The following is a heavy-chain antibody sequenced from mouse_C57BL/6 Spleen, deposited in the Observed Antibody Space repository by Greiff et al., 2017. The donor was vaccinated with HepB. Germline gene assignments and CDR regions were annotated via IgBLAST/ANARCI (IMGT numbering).Heavy chain of an antibody. D-gene: IGHD1-1*01. CDR1: GFSLTSYG. Sequence: VQLQQSGPGLVAPSQRLSITCTVSGFSLTSYGVHWVRQPPGKGLEWLVVIWSDGSTTYNSALKSRLSISKDNSKSQVFLKMNSLQTDDTAMYYCARHDWGSSYGFAYWGQGTLVTVSA. J-gene: IGHJ3*01. CDR3: ARHDWGSSYGFAY. V-gene: IGHV2-6-1*01. CDR2: IWSDGST.